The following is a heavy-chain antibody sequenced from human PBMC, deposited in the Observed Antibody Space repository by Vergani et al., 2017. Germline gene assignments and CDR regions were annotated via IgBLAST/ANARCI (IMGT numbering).Heavy chain of an antibody. CDR1: GDSISSGGYS. J-gene: IGHJ6*02. CDR2: IYHYGSP. V-gene: IGHV4-30-2*01. Sequence: QLQLQESGSQLVKPSQTLSLTCAVSGDSISSGGYSWSWIRQPPGMALEWIGYIYHYGSPYYTPSLKTRATISVDTSKNQFSLKLRSVTAADTAVYFCARVMYRDEASTGYRLEGMDIWGQGTTVTISS. CDR3: ARVMYRDEASTGYRLEGMDI. D-gene: IGHD3-9*01.